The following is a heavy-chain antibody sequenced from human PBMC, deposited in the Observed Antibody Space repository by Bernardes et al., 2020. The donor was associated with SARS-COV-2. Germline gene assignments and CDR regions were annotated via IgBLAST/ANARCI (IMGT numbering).Heavy chain of an antibody. D-gene: IGHD3-16*01. CDR1: GYTFTGYY. J-gene: IGHJ6*02. V-gene: IGHV1-2*04. CDR3: ARAPSTFYGLDV. CDR2: INPNSGGT. Sequence: ASMKVSCKASGYTFTGYYMHWVRQAPGQGLEWMGWINPNSGGTNYAQKFQGWVTMTRDTSISTAYMELSRLRSDDTAVYFCARAPSTFYGLDVWGQGTTVTVSS.